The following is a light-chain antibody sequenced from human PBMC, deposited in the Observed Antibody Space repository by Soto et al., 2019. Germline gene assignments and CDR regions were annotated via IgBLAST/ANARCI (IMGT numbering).Light chain of an antibody. CDR1: QSVSSY. CDR3: QQYHDWPLT. Sequence: EIVLTKFPATRSLSPGDGATLSCRASQSVSSYLAWYQQKPGQAPRLLIYGASTRATGIPDTFSGGGSATEFTLTISSLQSEDFVVYYCQQYHDWPLTFGGGTKVDI. V-gene: IGKV3D-15*01. J-gene: IGKJ4*01. CDR2: GAS.